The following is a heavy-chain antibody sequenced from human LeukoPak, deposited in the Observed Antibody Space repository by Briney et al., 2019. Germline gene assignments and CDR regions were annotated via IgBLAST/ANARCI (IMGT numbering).Heavy chain of an antibody. CDR2: IYYSGST. J-gene: IGHJ4*02. V-gene: IGHV4-39*07. D-gene: IGHD5-18*01. Sequence: SETLSLTCTVSGGSISSSSYYWGWIRQPPGKGLEWIGSIYYSGSTYYNPSLKSRVTISVDTSKNQFSLKLSSVTAADTAVYYCARLMGEYTAMVTFSFDYWGQGTLVTVSS. CDR1: GGSISSSSYY. CDR3: ARLMGEYTAMVTFSFDY.